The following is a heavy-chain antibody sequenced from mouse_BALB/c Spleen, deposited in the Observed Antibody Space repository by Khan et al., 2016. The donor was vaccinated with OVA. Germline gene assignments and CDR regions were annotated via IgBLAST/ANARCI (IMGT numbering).Heavy chain of an antibody. CDR2: INTETGEP. CDR1: TYTFTDYS. Sequence: QIQLVQSGPELKKPGETVKISCKTSTYTFTDYSMHWVKQAPGKGLKWMGWINTETGEPTYADDFKGRFAFSLETSASTAYLQINNLKNEDTATYYGARHGNYMGKMDYWGQGNSVTVAS. V-gene: IGHV9-2-1*01. J-gene: IGHJ4*01. D-gene: IGHD2-1*01. CDR3: ARHGNYMGKMDY.